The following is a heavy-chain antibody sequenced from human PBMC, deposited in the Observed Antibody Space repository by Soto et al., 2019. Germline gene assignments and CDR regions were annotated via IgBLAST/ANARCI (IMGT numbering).Heavy chain of an antibody. CDR2: INPGDSET. V-gene: IGHV5-51*01. J-gene: IGHJ4*02. D-gene: IGHD3-3*01. CDR3: ARHATYYDFLSCYYFDY. Sequence: GESLTISCKGSGYSFTSYWIAWVRQMPGKGLEWMAIINPGDSETKYSPSFQGQVTISADKSINTAYLQWSSLKASDTAMYYCARHATYYDFLSCYYFDYWGQGTQVTVSS. CDR1: GYSFTSYW.